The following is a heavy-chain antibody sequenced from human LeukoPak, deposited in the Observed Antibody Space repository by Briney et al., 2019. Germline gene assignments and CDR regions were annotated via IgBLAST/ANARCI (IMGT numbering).Heavy chain of an antibody. CDR3: ATFRPIT. CDR1: GFTFKNAW. J-gene: IGHJ5*02. V-gene: IGHV3-15*01. CDR2: IKSKTDGGAT. Sequence: GGSLRLSCADSGFTFKNAWMSWVRQAPGKGLEWVGRIKSKTDGGATDYAAPVKGRFTISRDDSKNTLYLQMNNPKTEDTAVYYCATFRPITWGQGTLVTVSS. D-gene: IGHD3-9*01.